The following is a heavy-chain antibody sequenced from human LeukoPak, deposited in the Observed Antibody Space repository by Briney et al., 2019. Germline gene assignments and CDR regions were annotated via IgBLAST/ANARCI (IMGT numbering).Heavy chain of an antibody. J-gene: IGHJ6*03. CDR1: GFTFSSYA. V-gene: IGHV3-30*14. Sequence: GRSLRLSCAASGFTFSSYAMHWVRQAPGKGLEWVAVISYDGSNKYYADSVKGRFTISRDNSKNTLYLQMNSLRAEDTAVYYCARDSGDGDYTPDMDVWGRGTTVIVSS. CDR2: ISYDGSNK. D-gene: IGHD2-21*02. CDR3: ARDSGDGDYTPDMDV.